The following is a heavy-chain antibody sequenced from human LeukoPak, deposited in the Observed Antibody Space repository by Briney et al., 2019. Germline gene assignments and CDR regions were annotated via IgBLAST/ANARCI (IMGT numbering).Heavy chain of an antibody. Sequence: GASVKVSCKASGYTFSGFYIHWVRQAPGQGLEWMGWINPNSGVTNYAQKLQGRVTMTTDTSTSTAYMELRSLRSDDTAVYYCASSEHIVATIPYYFDYWGQGTLVTVSS. CDR2: INPNSGVT. J-gene: IGHJ4*02. CDR1: GYTFSGFY. D-gene: IGHD5-12*01. CDR3: ASSEHIVATIPYYFDY. V-gene: IGHV1-2*02.